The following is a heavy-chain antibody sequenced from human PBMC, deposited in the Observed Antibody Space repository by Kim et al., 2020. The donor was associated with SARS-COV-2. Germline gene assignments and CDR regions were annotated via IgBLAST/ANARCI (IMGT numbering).Heavy chain of an antibody. Sequence: GGSLRLSCAASGFTFSSYAMHWVRQAPGKGLEWVAVISYDGSNKYYVDSVKGRFTISRDNSKNTLYLQMNSLRAEDTAVYYCARGALELRLIYYYYGMDVWGQGTTVTVSS. CDR1: GFTFSSYA. CDR2: ISYDGSNK. V-gene: IGHV3-30*04. J-gene: IGHJ6*02. D-gene: IGHD1-7*01. CDR3: ARGALELRLIYYYYGMDV.